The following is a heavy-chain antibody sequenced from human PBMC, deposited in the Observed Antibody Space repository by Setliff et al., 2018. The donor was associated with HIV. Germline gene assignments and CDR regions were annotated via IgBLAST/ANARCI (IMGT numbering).Heavy chain of an antibody. CDR3: VRAPPNSEY. V-gene: IGHV3-66*01. CDR1: GFTVSTYY. Sequence: GGSLRLSCAASGFTVSTYYMSWVRQAPGKGLEWVSTIYSGGSTYHADSVKGRFTISRDNSKNTLYLQMNSLTAEDSAVYFCVRAPPNSEYWGRGTLVTVSS. J-gene: IGHJ4*02. CDR2: IYSGGST.